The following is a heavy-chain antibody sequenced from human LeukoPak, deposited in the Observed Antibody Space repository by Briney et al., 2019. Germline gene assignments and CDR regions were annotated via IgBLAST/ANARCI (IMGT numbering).Heavy chain of an antibody. J-gene: IGHJ4*02. CDR1: GGSISTFY. CDR2: NYYSGTT. CDR3: AREIDGRLDY. Sequence: SETLSLTCSVSGGSISTFYWNWIRQPPGKGLEWIGYNYYSGTTNYNPSLKGRVTISADTSKNQFSLRPTHVNAADTAVYYCAREIDGRLDYWGQGALVTVSS. V-gene: IGHV4-59*01. D-gene: IGHD1-26*01.